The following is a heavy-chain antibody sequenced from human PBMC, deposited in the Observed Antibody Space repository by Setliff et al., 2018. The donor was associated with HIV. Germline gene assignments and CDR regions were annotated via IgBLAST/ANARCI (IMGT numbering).Heavy chain of an antibody. Sequence: SETLSLTCTVSGGSISSSSYYWGWIRQPPGKGLEWIGSIYSSGSTYYNPSLKSRVTISVDTSKNQFSLKLSSVTAADTAVYYCARHRSSHYDYVWGSYRLKGIWDYWGRGTLVTVSS. CDR1: GGSISSSSYY. J-gene: IGHJ4*02. V-gene: IGHV4-39*01. D-gene: IGHD3-16*02. CDR2: IYSSGST. CDR3: ARHRSSHYDYVWGSYRLKGIWDY.